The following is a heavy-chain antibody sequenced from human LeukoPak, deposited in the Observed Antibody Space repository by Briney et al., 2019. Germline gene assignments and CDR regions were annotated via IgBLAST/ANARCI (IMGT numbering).Heavy chain of an antibody. CDR2: INPNSGGT. CDR1: GYIFTDYY. Sequence: GASVKVSCKASGYIFTDYYMHWVRQAPGQELGWMGRINPNSGGTNYAQKFQGRVTMTRDTSISTAYTELSSLRSDDTAVYYCARESGGDLGEAFDIWGQGTMVTVSS. D-gene: IGHD1-26*01. CDR3: ARESGGDLGEAFDI. J-gene: IGHJ3*02. V-gene: IGHV1/OR15-1*02.